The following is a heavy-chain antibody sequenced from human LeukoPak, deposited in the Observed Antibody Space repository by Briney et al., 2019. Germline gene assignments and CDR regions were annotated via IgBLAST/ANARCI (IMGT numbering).Heavy chain of an antibody. CDR2: INHSGST. D-gene: IGHD4-17*01. CDR3: ARGDLTTVTRFDY. V-gene: IGHV4-34*01. Sequence: TSSETLSLTCAVYGGSFSGYYWSWIRQPPGKGLEWIGEINHSGSTNYNPPLKSRVTISVDTSKNQFSLKLSSVTAADTAVYYCARGDLTTVTRFDYWGQGTLVTVSS. CDR1: GGSFSGYY. J-gene: IGHJ4*02.